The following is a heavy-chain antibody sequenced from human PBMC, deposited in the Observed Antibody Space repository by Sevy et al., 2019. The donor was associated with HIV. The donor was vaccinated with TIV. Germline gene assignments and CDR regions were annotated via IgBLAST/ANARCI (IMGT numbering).Heavy chain of an antibody. CDR3: AGENAWGRGYS. Sequence: SETLSLTWTVSGGSITSLYWNWIRQPPGKGLEWIANIYYNGHINYNPSLKSRVTLSLDTSKNQFSLRLSSVTAADTAMYYCAGENAWGRGYSWGQGTLVTVS. CDR2: IYYNGHI. D-gene: IGHD1-26*01. V-gene: IGHV4-59*08. CDR1: GGSITSLY. J-gene: IGHJ4*02.